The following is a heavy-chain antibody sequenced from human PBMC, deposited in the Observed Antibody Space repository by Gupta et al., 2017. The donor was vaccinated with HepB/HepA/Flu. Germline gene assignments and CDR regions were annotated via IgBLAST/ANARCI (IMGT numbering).Heavy chain of an antibody. CDR2: ISSSSSYI. D-gene: IGHD4-4*01. J-gene: IGHJ4*02. CDR1: GLPFSSHS. V-gene: IGHV3-21*01. Sequence: EVQLVESGGGLVKPGGSVRLSCAASGLPFSSHSMNWVGQAPGKGLEWVSSISSSSSYIYYADSVKGRFTISRDNAKNSLYLQMNSLRAEDTAVYYCARGQNDYSNYRIGEDFDYWGQGTLVTVSS. CDR3: ARGQNDYSNYRIGEDFDY.